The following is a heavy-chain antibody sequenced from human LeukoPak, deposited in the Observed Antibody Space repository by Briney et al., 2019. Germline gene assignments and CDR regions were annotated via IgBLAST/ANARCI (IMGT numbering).Heavy chain of an antibody. CDR1: GYTFTSYG. J-gene: IGHJ3*02. CDR3: ARDGQQLGHHDGFDI. V-gene: IGHV1-18*01. Sequence: ASVKVSCKASGYTFTSYGITWVRQAPGQGLEWMGWISDYNGNTNYAQEFQGRVTMTTDTSTSTAYMELRSLRSDDTAVYYCARDGQQLGHHDGFDIWGQGTMVTVSS. CDR2: ISDYNGNT. D-gene: IGHD6-13*01.